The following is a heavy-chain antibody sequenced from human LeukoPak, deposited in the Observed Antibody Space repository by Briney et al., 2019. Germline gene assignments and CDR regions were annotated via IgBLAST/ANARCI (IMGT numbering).Heavy chain of an antibody. CDR2: INHSGST. CDR3: ARVGAAATFDY. CDR1: GGSFSGYY. V-gene: IGHV4-34*01. D-gene: IGHD6-13*01. J-gene: IGHJ4*02. Sequence: RSSETLSLTCAVYGGSFSGYYWSWIRQPPGKGLEWIGEINHSGSTNYNPSLKSRVTISVDTSKSQFSLKLSSVTAADTAVYYCARVGAAATFDYWGQGTLVTVSS.